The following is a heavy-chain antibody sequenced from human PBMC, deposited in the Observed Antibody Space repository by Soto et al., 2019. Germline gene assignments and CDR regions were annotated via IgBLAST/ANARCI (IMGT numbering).Heavy chain of an antibody. CDR1: GYTFTNYG. D-gene: IGHD3-10*01. CDR3: ARDVDLGRRPTGDWFDP. J-gene: IGHJ5*02. CDR2: ISGNNGNT. Sequence: QVHLVQSGGEVKKPGASVKVSCKASGYTFTNYGLSWVRQAPGQGLEWMGWISGNNGNTNYAQKLQGRVTLTTDTSTSTAYMELRSLSSDDTAIYYCARDVDLGRRPTGDWFDPWGQGSLVTVSS. V-gene: IGHV1-18*01.